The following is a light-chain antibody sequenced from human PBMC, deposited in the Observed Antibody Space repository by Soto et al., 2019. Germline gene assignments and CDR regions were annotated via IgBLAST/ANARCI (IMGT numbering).Light chain of an antibody. CDR2: SNN. CDR1: SSNIGSNT. CDR3: AAWDDSLNGRWV. J-gene: IGLJ2*01. Sequence: QSVLTQPPSASGTPGQRVTISCSGSSSNIGSNTVNWYQQLPGTAPKLLIYSNNQRPSGVPDRFSGSKSGTSASLAISGLQSEDEADYYCAAWDDSLNGRWVFGGVTKLTVL. V-gene: IGLV1-44*01.